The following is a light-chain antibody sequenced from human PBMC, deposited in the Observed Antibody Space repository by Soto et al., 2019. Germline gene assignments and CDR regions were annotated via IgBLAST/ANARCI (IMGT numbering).Light chain of an antibody. Sequence: EIVLTQSPATLSLSPGERATLSCRASQSVSSYLAWYQQKPGQAPRLLIYDASNRATGIPARFSGSASGTDLTLTISSLEPEDFAVYYCQQRSNWPPTFGPGTKVDIK. J-gene: IGKJ3*01. V-gene: IGKV3-11*01. CDR2: DAS. CDR3: QQRSNWPPT. CDR1: QSVSSY.